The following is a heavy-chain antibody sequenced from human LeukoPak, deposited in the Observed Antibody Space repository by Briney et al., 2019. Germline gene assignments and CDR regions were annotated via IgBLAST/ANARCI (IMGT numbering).Heavy chain of an antibody. CDR2: INPNSGGT. Sequence: GASVKVSCKASGYTFTGYYMHWVRQAPGQGLEWMGWINPNSGGTNYAQKFQGRVTMTEDTSTDTAYMELSSLRSEDTAVYYCATSVQLERVGFDYWGQGTLVTVSS. J-gene: IGHJ4*02. V-gene: IGHV1-2*02. D-gene: IGHD1-1*01. CDR1: GYTFTGYY. CDR3: ATSVQLERVGFDY.